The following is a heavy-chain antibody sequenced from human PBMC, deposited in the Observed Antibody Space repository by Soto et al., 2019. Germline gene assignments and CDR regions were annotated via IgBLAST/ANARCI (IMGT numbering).Heavy chain of an antibody. Sequence: SETLSLTCTVSGGSISSGDYYWSWIRQPPGKGLEWIGYIYYSGSTYYNPSLKSRVTISVDTSKNQFSLKLSSVTAADTAVYYCAKMIAAAGDFDYWGQGTLVTVSS. CDR3: AKMIAAAGDFDY. CDR1: GGSISSGDYY. CDR2: IYYSGST. V-gene: IGHV4-30-4*01. J-gene: IGHJ4*02. D-gene: IGHD6-13*01.